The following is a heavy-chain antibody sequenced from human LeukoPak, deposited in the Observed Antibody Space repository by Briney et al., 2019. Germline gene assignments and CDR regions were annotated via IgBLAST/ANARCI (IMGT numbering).Heavy chain of an antibody. Sequence: PGRSLRLSCVASGFTFDDYAMHWVRQAPGKGLEWVAGVSWNSRNNMGYADSVKGRFTISRDNAKNSVHLQMNSLRSEDTAFYYCVKDLASVVYCSGGTCYFDYWGQGTLVIVSS. J-gene: IGHJ4*02. CDR1: GFTFDDYA. CDR3: VKDLASVVYCSGGTCYFDY. CDR2: VSWNSRNNM. V-gene: IGHV3-9*01. D-gene: IGHD2-15*01.